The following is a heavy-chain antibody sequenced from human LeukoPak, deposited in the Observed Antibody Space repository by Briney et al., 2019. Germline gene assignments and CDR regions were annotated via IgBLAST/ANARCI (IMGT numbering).Heavy chain of an antibody. J-gene: IGHJ6*03. CDR1: GFTFSSYW. CDR2: IKQDGSEK. CDR3: ARERGIFCSSTSCYIRYYYYMDV. Sequence: PGGSLRLSCAASGFTFSSYWMSWVRQAPGKGLEWVANIKQDGSEKYYVDSVKGRFTISRDNAKNSLYLQMNSLRAEDTAVYYFARERGIFCSSTSCYIRYYYYMDVWGKGTTVTVSS. D-gene: IGHD2-2*02. V-gene: IGHV3-7*01.